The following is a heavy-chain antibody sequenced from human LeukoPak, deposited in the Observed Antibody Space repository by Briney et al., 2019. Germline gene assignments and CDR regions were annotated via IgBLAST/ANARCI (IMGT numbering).Heavy chain of an antibody. D-gene: IGHD3-22*01. CDR1: GFSFSSYA. J-gene: IGHJ4*02. Sequence: GESLRLSCAASGFSFSSYAMSWVRQAPGKGLEWVSIISILGDRTYYADSVKGRFTISRDNPKNTLYLQMNSLRAEDTAVYYCAKVHYYDSSGYYYGCLDYWGQGTLVTVSS. CDR3: AKVHYYDSSGYYYGCLDY. CDR2: ISILGDRT. V-gene: IGHV3-23*01.